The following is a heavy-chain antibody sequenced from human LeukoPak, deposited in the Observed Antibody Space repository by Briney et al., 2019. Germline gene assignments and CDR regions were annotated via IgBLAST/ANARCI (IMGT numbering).Heavy chain of an antibody. V-gene: IGHV3-21*01. Sequence: GGSLRLSCAASGFTFSNYVINWVRQAPGKGLEWVSSISSGSTYIYYADLVKGRFTISRDNANSSLYLQMSSLRDEDTAVYYRARGSSSGLKSYYFDYWGQGTLVTVSS. D-gene: IGHD6-13*01. CDR1: GFTFSNYV. CDR3: ARGSSSGLKSYYFDY. J-gene: IGHJ4*02. CDR2: ISSGSTYI.